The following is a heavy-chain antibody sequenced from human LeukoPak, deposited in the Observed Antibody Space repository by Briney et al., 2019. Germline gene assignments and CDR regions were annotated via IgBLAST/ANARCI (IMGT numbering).Heavy chain of an antibody. V-gene: IGHV1-18*01. J-gene: IGHJ4*02. Sequence: ASVKVSCKASGYTFTSYGISWVRQAPGQGLEWMGWISAYSGNTKYTQKFQGRVTMTTDTSTSTAYMELRSLRPDDTAVYYCARMSGGYDYWGQGTLVTVSS. CDR3: ARMSGGYDY. CDR2: ISAYSGNT. CDR1: GYTFTSYG. D-gene: IGHD5-12*01.